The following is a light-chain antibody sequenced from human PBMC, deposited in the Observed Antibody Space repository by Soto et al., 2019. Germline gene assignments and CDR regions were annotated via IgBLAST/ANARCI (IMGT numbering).Light chain of an antibody. CDR2: DAS. CDR3: QQRSNWPSIT. CDR1: QSVSSY. V-gene: IGKV3-11*01. J-gene: IGKJ5*01. Sequence: ELFLTQTPGTLSLSPGARVTISWSASQSVSSYLAWYQQKPGQAPRLLIYDASNRATGIPARFSGSGSGTGFTLTINSLEPEDFAVYYCQQRSNWPSITFGQGTRLEIK.